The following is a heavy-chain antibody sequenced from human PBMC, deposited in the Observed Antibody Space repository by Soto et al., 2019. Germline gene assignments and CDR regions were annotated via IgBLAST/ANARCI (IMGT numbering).Heavy chain of an antibody. CDR1: GGSISSYY. CDR3: ARYGRAGTWYFDL. J-gene: IGHJ2*01. V-gene: IGHV4-59*08. Sequence: QVQLQESGPGLVKPSETLSLTCTVSGGSISSYYWSWIRQPPGKGLEWIGYIYYSGSTNYNPSLKSRVTISVDTSKNQFSLKLSSVTAADTAVYYCARYGRAGTWYFDLWGRGTLVTVSS. CDR2: IYYSGST. D-gene: IGHD3-10*02.